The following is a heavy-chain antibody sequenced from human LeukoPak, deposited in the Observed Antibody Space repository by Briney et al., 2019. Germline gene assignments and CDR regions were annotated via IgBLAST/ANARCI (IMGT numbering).Heavy chain of an antibody. CDR3: VRDLGGRSGH. Sequence: GGSLRLSCAASGLTFSSNWMHWVRQAPGKGLVWVSRINEDGSTTNYADSVKGRFTISRDNAKNTLYLQMNSLRAEDTAVYYCVRDLGGRSGHWGQGTLVTVSS. D-gene: IGHD1-26*01. V-gene: IGHV3-74*01. CDR2: INEDGSTT. CDR1: GLTFSSNW. J-gene: IGHJ4*02.